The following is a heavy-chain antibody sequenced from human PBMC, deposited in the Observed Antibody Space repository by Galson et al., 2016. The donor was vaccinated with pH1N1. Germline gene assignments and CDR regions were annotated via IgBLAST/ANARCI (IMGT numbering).Heavy chain of an antibody. CDR1: GFTFRSYA. CDR3: AKGGSSSWYVYHDYMDD. D-gene: IGHD6-13*01. V-gene: IGHV3-23*03. Sequence: SLRLSCAASGFTFRSYAMSWVRQAPGKGLEWVSVIYSGRSSTYYAESVQGRFTMSRDNSKNTLYLQMSSLRAEDTAVYYCAKGGSSSWYVYHDYMDDWGKGTTVTVSS. J-gene: IGHJ6*03. CDR2: IYSGRSST.